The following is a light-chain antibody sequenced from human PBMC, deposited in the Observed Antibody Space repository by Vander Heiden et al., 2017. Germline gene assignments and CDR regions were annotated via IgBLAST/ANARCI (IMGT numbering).Light chain of an antibody. Sequence: DSHITQPPSSPSASVGDRVTITCRASQDISNYLNWYQQKPGKAPKLLIYDASNLETGVPSRFSGSGSGTDVTITISSLQPEDIATYYCQQYDNTPPRTFGEGTKVEIK. V-gene: IGKV1-33*01. CDR1: QDISNY. J-gene: IGKJ4*01. CDR3: QQYDNTPPRT. CDR2: DAS.